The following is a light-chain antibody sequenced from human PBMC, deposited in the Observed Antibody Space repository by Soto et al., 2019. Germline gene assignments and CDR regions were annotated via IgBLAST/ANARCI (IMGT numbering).Light chain of an antibody. CDR1: QSISTW. Sequence: DIQMTQSPSTLSASVGDRVTITCRASQSISTWLAWYQQKPGKAPKLLIYKASSLEGGVPSMFGGSGSGTLFNITISSLHPDDFAPYYCQQYAPCPLSSGGGNTVDIK. J-gene: IGKJ4*01. V-gene: IGKV1-5*03. CDR3: QQYAPCPLS. CDR2: KAS.